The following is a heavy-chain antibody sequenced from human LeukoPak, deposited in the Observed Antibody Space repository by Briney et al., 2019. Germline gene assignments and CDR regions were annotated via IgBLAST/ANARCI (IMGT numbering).Heavy chain of an antibody. CDR1: GFTFNTYW. CDR2: VNREGTTT. Sequence: GGSLRLSCAASGFTFNTYWMHWVRQAPGNGLVWVARVNREGTTTAYADSVKGRFIISRDNSKNTLYLQMNNLRAEDTAVYYCARDSDWILFDYWGQGTPVTVSS. J-gene: IGHJ4*02. V-gene: IGHV3-74*03. CDR3: ARDSDWILFDY. D-gene: IGHD2-2*03.